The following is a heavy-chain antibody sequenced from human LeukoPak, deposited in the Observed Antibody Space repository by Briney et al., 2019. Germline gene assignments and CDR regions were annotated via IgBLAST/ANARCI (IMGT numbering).Heavy chain of an antibody. CDR1: GFSFSSYE. J-gene: IGHJ6*04. V-gene: IGHV3-48*03. CDR2: ISASGTLT. CDR3: ARDGTPIYSSGWVYMDV. D-gene: IGHD6-25*01. Sequence: GGSLRLSCAASGFSFSSYEMNWVRQAPGKGLEWISYISASGTLTHYADFVEGRFTISRDNARNSLYLQMNSLRGEDTAVYYCARDGTPIYSSGWVYMDVWGKGTTVTISS.